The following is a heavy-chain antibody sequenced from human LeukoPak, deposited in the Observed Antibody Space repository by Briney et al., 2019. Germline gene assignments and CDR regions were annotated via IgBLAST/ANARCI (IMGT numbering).Heavy chain of an antibody. CDR1: GYTFTSYG. D-gene: IGHD3-22*01. J-gene: IGHJ3*02. CDR3: VREESYYDSSGHAFDI. CDR2: INPYNGNT. V-gene: IGHV1-18*01. Sequence: ASVKVSCKASGYTFTSYGISWVRQAPGQGLEWMGWINPYNGNTNYAQKFQGRVTMTTDTSTSTAYMELRSLRSDDTAVYYCVREESYYDSSGHAFDIWGQGTMVTVSS.